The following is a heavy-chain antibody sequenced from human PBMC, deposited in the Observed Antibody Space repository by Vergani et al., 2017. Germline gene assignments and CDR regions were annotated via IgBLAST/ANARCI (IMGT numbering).Heavy chain of an antibody. CDR3: VKDAGSYENFFDS. D-gene: IGHD1-26*01. CDR1: GFTFSTYA. J-gene: IGHJ4*02. V-gene: IGHV3-23*01. CDR2: LTGGGGST. Sequence: ELQLLESGGSLKQPGGSVRLPCAAFGFTFSTYAMHGARQAPGKGLEWVSALTGGGGSTYYANSFKGRFIISRVNSGDTLYLQMNSLRPEDMATYYCVKDAGSYENFFDSWGKGTLVTVSS.